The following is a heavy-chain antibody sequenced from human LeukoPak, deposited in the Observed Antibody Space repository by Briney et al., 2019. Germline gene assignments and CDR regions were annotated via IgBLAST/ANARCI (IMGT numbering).Heavy chain of an antibody. Sequence: GASVKVSCKASGYTFTSYYMHWVRQAPGQGLEWMGIINPSGGGTNYAQKFQGRVTMTRDTSISTAYMELSRLRSDDTAVYYCARGNYYYDSSGYRRDLDYWGQGTLVTVSS. V-gene: IGHV1-2*02. CDR1: GYTFTSYY. CDR2: INPSGGGT. D-gene: IGHD3-22*01. J-gene: IGHJ4*02. CDR3: ARGNYYYDSSGYRRDLDY.